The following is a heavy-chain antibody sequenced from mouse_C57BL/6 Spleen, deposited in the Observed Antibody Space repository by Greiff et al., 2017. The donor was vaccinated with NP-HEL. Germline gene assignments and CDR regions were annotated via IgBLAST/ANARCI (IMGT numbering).Heavy chain of an antibody. D-gene: IGHD1-1*01. CDR1: GYSFTGYY. CDR3: ARAEYYGSKGDYFDY. V-gene: IGHV1-42*01. Sequence: EVQGVESGPELVKPGASVKISCKASGYSFTGYYMNWVKQSPEKSLEWIGEINPSTGGTTYNQKFKAKATLTVDKSSSTAYMQLKSLTSEDSAVYYCARAEYYGSKGDYFDYWGQGTTLTVSS. J-gene: IGHJ2*01. CDR2: INPSTGGT.